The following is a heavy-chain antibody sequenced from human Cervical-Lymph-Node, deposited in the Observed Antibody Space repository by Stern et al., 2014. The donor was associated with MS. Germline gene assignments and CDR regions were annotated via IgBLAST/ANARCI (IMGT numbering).Heavy chain of an antibody. V-gene: IGHV1-69*01. CDR2: IIPIFGTA. CDR1: GGTFSNYG. J-gene: IGHJ4*02. Sequence: QLVESGAEVKKPGASVKVSCKASGGTFSNYGMSWVRQAPGQGLEWMGGIIPIFGTANYAQKFQGRVTITADESTSTAYMELSSLRSEDTAVYSCAREFNYDTSGYYFYYWGQGTLVTVSS. CDR3: AREFNYDTSGYYFYY. D-gene: IGHD3-22*01.